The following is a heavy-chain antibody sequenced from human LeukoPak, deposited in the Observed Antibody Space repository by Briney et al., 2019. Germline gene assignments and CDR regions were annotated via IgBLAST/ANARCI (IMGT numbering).Heavy chain of an antibody. Sequence: SQTLSLTCTVSGGSINSGTYYWSWIRQPAGQGLEWIGRMYTSGSTNYNPSLESRVTISVDTSKNQFSPKLSSVTAADTAVYYCARGEKGSSSGSINYWGQGTLVTVSS. V-gene: IGHV4-61*02. CDR1: GGSINSGTYY. CDR3: ARGEKGSSSGSINY. D-gene: IGHD6-6*01. J-gene: IGHJ4*02. CDR2: MYTSGST.